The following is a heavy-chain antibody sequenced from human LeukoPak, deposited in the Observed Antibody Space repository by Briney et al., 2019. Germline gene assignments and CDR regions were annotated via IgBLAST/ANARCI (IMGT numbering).Heavy chain of an antibody. CDR1: GDSISSSSSY. J-gene: IGHJ4*02. CDR2: IYYSGYT. CDR3: AKHYMGSYDNRGLDY. D-gene: IGHD3-10*01. V-gene: IGHV4-39*01. Sequence: SETLSLTCTVSGDSISSSSSYWGWIRQPPGEGLEWIGSIYYSGYTYYNASVESRVTISVDTSKNQFSLKLSSVTAADTAVYYCAKHYMGSYDNRGLDYWGQGTLVTVSS.